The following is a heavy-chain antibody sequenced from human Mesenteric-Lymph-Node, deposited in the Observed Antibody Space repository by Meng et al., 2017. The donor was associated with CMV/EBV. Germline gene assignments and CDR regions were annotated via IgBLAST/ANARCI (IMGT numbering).Heavy chain of an antibody. D-gene: IGHD2-2*01. CDR2: ISSSGSTI. J-gene: IGHJ6*02. Sequence: GESLKISCAASGFTFSSYEMNWVRQAPGKGLEWVSYISSSGSTIYYADSVKARFTISRDNAKNSLYLQMNSLRAEDTAVYYCARGVCSSTSCSEFYYYYGMDVWGQGTTVTVSS. V-gene: IGHV3-48*03. CDR1: GFTFSSYE. CDR3: ARGVCSSTSCSEFYYYYGMDV.